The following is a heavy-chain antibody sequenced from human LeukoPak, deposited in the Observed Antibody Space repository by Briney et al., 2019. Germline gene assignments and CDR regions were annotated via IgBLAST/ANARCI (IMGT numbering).Heavy chain of an antibody. J-gene: IGHJ4*02. Sequence: GGSLRLSCAASGLTFSDHYIDWVRQAPGKGLEWVGRIRNKANSYTTDYAASVKGRFTISRDTSKNSVYLQMNSLKSEDTAVYYCARVRKDMATVLFDYWGQGTLVTVSS. CDR3: ARVRKDMATVLFDY. D-gene: IGHD5-24*01. CDR1: GLTFSDHY. CDR2: IRNKANSYTT. V-gene: IGHV3-72*01.